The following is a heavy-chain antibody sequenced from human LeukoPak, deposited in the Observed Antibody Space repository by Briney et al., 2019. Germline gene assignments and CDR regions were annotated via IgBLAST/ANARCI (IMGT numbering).Heavy chain of an antibody. J-gene: IGHJ4*02. CDR2: ITGSGDDT. CDR3: VKGSKTSRPYYFDF. Sequence: GGPLRLSCAASGFTFSSYAMSWVRQTPEKGLEWVSAITGSGDDTFHADSVKGRFTISRDNSRNTLYLQMNSLRAEDTAVYNCVKGSKTSRPYYFDFWGQGALVTVSS. CDR1: GFTFSSYA. V-gene: IGHV3-23*01.